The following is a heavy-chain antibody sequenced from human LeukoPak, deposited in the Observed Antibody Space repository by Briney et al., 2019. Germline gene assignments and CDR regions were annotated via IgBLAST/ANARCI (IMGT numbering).Heavy chain of an antibody. CDR3: ARERTYSGSYDY. J-gene: IGHJ4*02. Sequence: GGSLRLSCAASGFTFSSYWMNWARQAPGKGLEWVASINHNGNVNYYVDSVKGRFTISRDNAKNSLYLQMSNLRAEDTAVYFCARERTYSGSYDYWGQGTLVTVSS. CDR1: GFTFSSYW. D-gene: IGHD3-10*01. V-gene: IGHV3-7*03. CDR2: INHNGNVN.